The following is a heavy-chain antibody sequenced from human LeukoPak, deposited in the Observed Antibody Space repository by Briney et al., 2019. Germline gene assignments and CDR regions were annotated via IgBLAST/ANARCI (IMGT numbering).Heavy chain of an antibody. CDR3: ARDALYCSSTSCYRYWYFDL. Sequence: SETLSLTCTVSGGSIRSYYWNWVRRPAGKGLEWIGRIYTSGSTNYNPSLKSRVTMSVDTSKNQFSLKLSSVTAADTAVYYCARDALYCSSTSCYRYWYFDLWGRGTLVTVSS. J-gene: IGHJ2*01. D-gene: IGHD2-2*01. CDR2: IYTSGST. CDR1: GGSIRSYY. V-gene: IGHV4-4*07.